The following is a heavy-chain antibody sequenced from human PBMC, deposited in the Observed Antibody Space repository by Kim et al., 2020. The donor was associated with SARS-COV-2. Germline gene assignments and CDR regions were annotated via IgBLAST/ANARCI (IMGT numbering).Heavy chain of an antibody. V-gene: IGHV3-23*01. CDR2: ISGSGGST. CDR3: ARTSKRNPYYFDY. J-gene: IGHJ4*02. CDR1: GFTFSSYA. Sequence: GGSLRLSCAASGFTFSSYAMSWVRQAPGKGLEWVSAISGSGGSTYYADSVKGRFTISRDNSKNTLYLQMNSLRAEDTAVYYCARTSKRNPYYFDYWGRGTLVTVYS.